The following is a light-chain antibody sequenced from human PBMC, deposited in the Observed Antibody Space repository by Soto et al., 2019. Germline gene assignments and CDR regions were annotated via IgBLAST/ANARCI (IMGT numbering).Light chain of an antibody. Sequence: QSLLTHHSSVSGSPGQSYTISCTGTSSDVGAYNFVSWHQQHPGKAPKLMIYNVYDRPSGISYRFSGSKSGNTASLTISGLQGEAEADYYCSAYTVSRTYVFGTGTEVTVL. V-gene: IGLV2-14*03. CDR2: NVY. CDR3: SAYTVSRTYV. J-gene: IGLJ1*01. CDR1: SSDVGAYNF.